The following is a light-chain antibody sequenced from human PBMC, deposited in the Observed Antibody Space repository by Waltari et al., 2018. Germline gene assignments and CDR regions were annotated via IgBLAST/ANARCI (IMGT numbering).Light chain of an antibody. CDR3: QQYNSYSEYT. CDR1: RSISRW. V-gene: IGKV1-5*03. Sequence: DIQMTQSPSTLSASVGDTVTITCRASRSISRWLDWFQQKPGKAPKLLIYKASTLESGVPSRFSGSGSGSEFNITISSLQPDDLATYYCQQYNSYSEYTFGQGTKLEMK. CDR2: KAS. J-gene: IGKJ2*01.